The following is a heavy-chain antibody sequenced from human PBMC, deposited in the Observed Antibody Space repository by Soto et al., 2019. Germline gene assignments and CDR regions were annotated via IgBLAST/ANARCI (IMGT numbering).Heavy chain of an antibody. Sequence: WGALKIYCNGFGYIFTSYWLRWVRQMPGKGLEWVGRIDPSDSYTNYNPSVHSHGTIAADKSISTAYLQWSSQKASDTAMYYFAILAVDEEDTAMVDNCFDPWGQGTLVTVSS. D-gene: IGHD5-18*01. V-gene: IGHV5-10-1*01. CDR1: GYIFTSYW. CDR3: AILAVDEEDTAMVDNCFDP. CDR2: IDPSDSYT. J-gene: IGHJ5*02.